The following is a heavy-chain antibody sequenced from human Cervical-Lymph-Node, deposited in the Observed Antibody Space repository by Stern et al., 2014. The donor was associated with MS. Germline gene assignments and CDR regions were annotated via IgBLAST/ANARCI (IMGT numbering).Heavy chain of an antibody. J-gene: IGHJ4*02. D-gene: IGHD3-9*01. CDR1: GGTLSSYA. CDR3: ARDLTRGTDWG. V-gene: IGHV1-69*01. CDR2: IIPIFDVP. Sequence: QMQLVQSGAEVKKPGSSVKVSCKASGGTLSSYAISWVRQAPGQGLEWVGGIIPIFDVPHYAQKFQGRGTMTADDSTSTAYMELSSLRSEDTAVYYCARDLTRGTDWGWGQGTLVIVSS.